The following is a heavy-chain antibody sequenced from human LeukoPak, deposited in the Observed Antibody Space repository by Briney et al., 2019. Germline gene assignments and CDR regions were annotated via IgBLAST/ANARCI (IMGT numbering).Heavy chain of an antibody. CDR1: GVSINDDY. Sequence: PSETLSLTCGVFGVSINDDYWSWIRQSPGKGLEWIGEISHTEGTRYNPSLESRVTMSVGTSENQLSLKLIFATAADTAVYYCARIRCGHSGSVCYNHWGLGTLVTVSS. V-gene: IGHV4-34*01. D-gene: IGHD3-9*01. CDR2: ISHTEGT. CDR3: ARIRCGHSGSVCYNH. J-gene: IGHJ4*02.